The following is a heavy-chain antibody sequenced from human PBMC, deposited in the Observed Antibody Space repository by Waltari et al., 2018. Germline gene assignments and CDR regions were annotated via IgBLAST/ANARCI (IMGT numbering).Heavy chain of an antibody. CDR2: VYYGGRK. D-gene: IGHD2-8*01. Sequence: QLQLQESGPGLVKSSETLSLICTVSGGSISTRNYYWGWIRQPPRKGLEWIGSVYYGGRKYYNPSLKSRVTTSIDTSKNQYFLKLSSVTAADTAVYYCARRFCTEDVCPGRNWYFDIWGRGTLVKVSS. CDR3: ARRFCTEDVCPGRNWYFDI. J-gene: IGHJ2*01. CDR1: GGSISTRNYY. V-gene: IGHV4-39*01.